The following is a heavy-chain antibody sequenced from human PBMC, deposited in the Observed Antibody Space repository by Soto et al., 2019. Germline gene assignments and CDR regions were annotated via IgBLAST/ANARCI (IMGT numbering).Heavy chain of an antibody. D-gene: IGHD3-22*01. CDR2: ISSSSSYI. CDR1: GFTFSSYS. V-gene: IGHV3-21*01. Sequence: GSLRLSCAASGFTFSSYSMNWVRQAPGKGLEWVSSISSSSSYIYYADSVKGRFTISRDNAKNSLYLQMNSLRAEDTAVYYCARPHYYDSSGLQYYFDYWGQGTLVTVSS. J-gene: IGHJ4*02. CDR3: ARPHYYDSSGLQYYFDY.